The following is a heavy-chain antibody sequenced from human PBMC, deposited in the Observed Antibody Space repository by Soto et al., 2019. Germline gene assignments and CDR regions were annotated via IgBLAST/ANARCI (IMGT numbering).Heavy chain of an antibody. D-gene: IGHD3-16*01. Sequence: QVQLVQSGPEVKKTGSSMKVSCKASEGPFRGYGLNWVRQAPGQGLEWIGGIIPNFGAPNYAQKFQGRVSITADEVTSTVYMELKGLRSEDTAVYYCATPARDFYGPFYQHSGLDVWGQGTRLTVSS. J-gene: IGHJ6*02. CDR3: ATPARDFYGPFYQHSGLDV. CDR1: EGPFRGYG. V-gene: IGHV1-69*01. CDR2: IIPNFGAP.